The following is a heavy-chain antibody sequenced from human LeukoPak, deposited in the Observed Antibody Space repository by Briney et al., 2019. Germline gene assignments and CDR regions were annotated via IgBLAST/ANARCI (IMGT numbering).Heavy chain of an antibody. V-gene: IGHV4-31*03. D-gene: IGHD4-17*01. CDR3: ARLDGDYYSLDY. J-gene: IGHJ4*02. CDR1: GGSISSGGYY. CDR2: IYYSGST. Sequence: SQTLSLTCTLSGGSISSGGYYWSWIRQHPGKGLEWIEYIYYSGSTYYNPSLKSRVTISVDTSKNQFSLKLSSVTAADTAVYYCARLDGDYYSLDYWGQGTLVTVSS.